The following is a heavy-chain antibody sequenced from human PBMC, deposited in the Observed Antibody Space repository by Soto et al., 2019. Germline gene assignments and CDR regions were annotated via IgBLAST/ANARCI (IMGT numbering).Heavy chain of an antibody. V-gene: IGHV4-4*02. D-gene: IGHD6-19*01. Sequence: SETLSLTCAVSGGSISSSNWWSWCRQPPGKGLEWIGEIYHSGSTNYNPPLKSRVTISVDKSKNQFSLKLSSVNAADTAVYYCARTAVAGTGAFDIWGQGTMVTVSS. J-gene: IGHJ3*02. CDR3: ARTAVAGTGAFDI. CDR2: IYHSGST. CDR1: GGSISSSNW.